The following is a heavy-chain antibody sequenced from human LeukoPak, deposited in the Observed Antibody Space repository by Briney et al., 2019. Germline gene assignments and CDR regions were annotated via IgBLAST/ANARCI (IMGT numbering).Heavy chain of an antibody. CDR2: ISAYNGNR. CDR1: AYTFTGYG. V-gene: IGHV1-18*01. D-gene: IGHD5-12*01. CDR3: ARVWIDDAFDI. Sequence: ASVKVSCKASAYTFTGYGITWVRQAPGQGLEWMGWISAYNGNRNYAQKFQGRVTMTTDTSTTTAYMELRSLRSDDTAVYYCARVWIDDAFDIWGQGTMVTVS. J-gene: IGHJ3*02.